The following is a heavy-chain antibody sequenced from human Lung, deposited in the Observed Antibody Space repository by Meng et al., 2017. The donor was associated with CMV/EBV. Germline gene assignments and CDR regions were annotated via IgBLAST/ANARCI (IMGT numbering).Heavy chain of an antibody. J-gene: IGHJ4*02. CDR3: ARSDSYGDFDS. CDR1: GFTFSHYK. CDR2: ISRSDNTK. V-gene: IGHV3-48*03. Sequence: GGSXRLXCAASGFTFSHYKMNWVRQAPGKGLEWVSYISRSDNTKDYADSVKGRFTISRDNAKNSLYLHMNSLRADDTAVYYCARSDSYGDFDSWGQGTLV. D-gene: IGHD5-18*01.